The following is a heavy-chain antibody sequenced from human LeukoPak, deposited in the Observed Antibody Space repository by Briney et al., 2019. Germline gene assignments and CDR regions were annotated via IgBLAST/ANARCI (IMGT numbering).Heavy chain of an antibody. CDR3: ARDRAVAAINWFDP. V-gene: IGHV1-2*02. CDR2: INPNSGGT. Sequence: ASVKVSCKASGYTFTGYYMHWVRQAPGQGLEWMGWINPNSGGTNYAQKFQGRVTMTRDTPISTAYMELSRLRSDDTAVYYCARDRAVAAINWFDPWGQGTLVTVSS. D-gene: IGHD2-21*02. J-gene: IGHJ5*02. CDR1: GYTFTGYY.